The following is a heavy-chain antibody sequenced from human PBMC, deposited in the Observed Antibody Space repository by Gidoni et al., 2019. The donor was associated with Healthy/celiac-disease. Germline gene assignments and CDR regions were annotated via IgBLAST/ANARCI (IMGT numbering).Heavy chain of an antibody. Sequence: QVQLQESGPGLVKPSETLSLTCTVSGGSISSYYWSWIRQPPGKVLEWIGYMYYSGSTNYNPSLKNRVTISVDKSKNQFSLKLSSVTAADTAVYYCARAPSSGSSPWGQGTLVTVSS. V-gene: IGHV4-59*01. J-gene: IGHJ4*02. CDR2: MYYSGST. D-gene: IGHD3-22*01. CDR1: GGSISSYY. CDR3: ARAPSSGSSP.